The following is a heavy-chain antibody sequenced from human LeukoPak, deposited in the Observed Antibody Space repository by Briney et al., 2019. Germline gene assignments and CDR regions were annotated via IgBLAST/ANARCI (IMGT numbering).Heavy chain of an antibody. D-gene: IGHD3-9*01. V-gene: IGHV4-39*01. CDR1: GGSISSSSYY. J-gene: IGHJ3*02. Sequence: SETLSLTCTVSGGSISSSSYYWGWIRQPPGKGLEWIGSIYYSGSTYYNPSLKSRVTISVDTSKNQFSLKLSSVTAADTAVYYCARHWFDWPDAFDIWGQGTMVTVSS. CDR2: IYYSGST. CDR3: ARHWFDWPDAFDI.